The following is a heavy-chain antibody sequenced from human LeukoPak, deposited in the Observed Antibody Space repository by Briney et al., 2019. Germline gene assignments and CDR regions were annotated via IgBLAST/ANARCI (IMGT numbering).Heavy chain of an antibody. CDR3: AREYRDGGFYYGYYFDY. Sequence: SETLSLTCGVSGGSISSGVWWSWVRQPPGKGLEWIGEIYHGGGSNYNASLRSRVTISVDKSKNQFSLQLNSVTAADTAVYYCAREYRDGGFYYGYYFDYWGPGILVTVSS. CDR2: IYHGGGS. D-gene: IGHD3-22*01. J-gene: IGHJ4*01. V-gene: IGHV4-4*02. CDR1: GGSISSGVW.